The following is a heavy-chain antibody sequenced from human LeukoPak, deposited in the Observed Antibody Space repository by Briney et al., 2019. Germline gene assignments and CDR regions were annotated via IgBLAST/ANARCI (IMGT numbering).Heavy chain of an antibody. V-gene: IGHV1-2*02. CDR3: AKDLPDYYDSSGIRLFDY. CDR1: GYTFTGYY. D-gene: IGHD3-22*01. CDR2: INPNSGGT. J-gene: IGHJ4*02. Sequence: ASVKVSCKASGYTFTGYYMHWVRQAPGQGLEWMGWINPNSGGTNYAQKFQGRVTMTRDTSISTAYMELSRLRSDDTAVYYCAKDLPDYYDSSGIRLFDYWGQGTLVTVSS.